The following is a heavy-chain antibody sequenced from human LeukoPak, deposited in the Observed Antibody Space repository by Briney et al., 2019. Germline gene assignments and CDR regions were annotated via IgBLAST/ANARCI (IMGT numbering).Heavy chain of an antibody. Sequence: GGSLRLSYAASGFTFDDYAMHWVRQAPGKGLEWVSGISWNSGSIGYADSVKGRFTISRDNAKNSLYLQMNSLRAEDTALYYCAKDFSGGATTYYYMDVWGKGTTVTVSS. D-gene: IGHD1-26*01. CDR1: GFTFDDYA. V-gene: IGHV3-9*01. CDR2: ISWNSGSI. J-gene: IGHJ6*03. CDR3: AKDFSGGATTYYYMDV.